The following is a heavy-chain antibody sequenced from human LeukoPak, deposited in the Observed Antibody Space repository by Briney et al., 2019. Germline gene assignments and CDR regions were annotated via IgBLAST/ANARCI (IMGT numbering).Heavy chain of an antibody. CDR3: ARVEGSSGWYIPKGYYYGMDV. CDR2: ISRSSSYI. D-gene: IGHD6-19*01. V-gene: IGHV3-21*01. J-gene: IGHJ6*02. Sequence: PGGSLRLSCAASGFTFSSYSMNWVRQAPGKGLEWVSCISRSSSYIYYADSVKGRFTISRDNAKNSLYLQMNSLRAEDTAVYYCARVEGSSGWYIPKGYYYGMDVWGQGTTVSVSS. CDR1: GFTFSSYS.